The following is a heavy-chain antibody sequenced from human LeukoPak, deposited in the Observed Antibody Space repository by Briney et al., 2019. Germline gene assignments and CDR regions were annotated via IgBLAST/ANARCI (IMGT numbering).Heavy chain of an antibody. V-gene: IGHV3-7*01. CDR3: ARVGYCSTTSCYWRAFDY. CDR2: IKQDGSEK. CDR1: GFTFSDYW. J-gene: IGHJ4*02. D-gene: IGHD2-2*01. Sequence: GGSLRLSCAASGFTFSDYWMSWVRQAPGKGLEWLANIKQDGSEKYFVDSVKGRFTISRDNTRNSLYLQMNSLRAEDTAVYYCARVGYCSTTSCYWRAFDYWGQGTLVTVSS.